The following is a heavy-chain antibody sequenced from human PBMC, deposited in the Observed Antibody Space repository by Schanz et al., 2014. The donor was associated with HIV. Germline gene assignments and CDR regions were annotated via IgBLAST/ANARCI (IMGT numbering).Heavy chain of an antibody. CDR3: AIRTPMVTFGAFDI. J-gene: IGHJ3*02. Sequence: QLLESGGGLVQPGGLLRLSCAASGFTFSGFAMSWVRQTPGKGLEWVSTISASGGSTYYADSVLARFTISRDNSKNTLFLQINGLRADDTAVYFCAIRTPMVTFGAFDIWGRGTWVTVSS. V-gene: IGHV3-23*01. CDR1: GFTFSGFA. CDR2: ISASGGST. D-gene: IGHD5-18*01.